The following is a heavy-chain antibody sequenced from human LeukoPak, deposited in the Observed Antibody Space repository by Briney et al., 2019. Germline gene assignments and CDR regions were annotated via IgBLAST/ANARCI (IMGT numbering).Heavy chain of an antibody. V-gene: IGHV4-38-2*02. Sequence: SETLSLTCTVSGYSISSGYYWGWIRQPPGKGLEWIGSIYHSGSTYYNPSLKSRVTISVDTSKNQFSLKLSSVTAADTAVYYCARSGGSFPNWFDPWGQGTLVTVSS. CDR3: ARSGGSFPNWFDP. J-gene: IGHJ5*02. CDR1: GYSISSGYY. CDR2: IYHSGST. D-gene: IGHD2-15*01.